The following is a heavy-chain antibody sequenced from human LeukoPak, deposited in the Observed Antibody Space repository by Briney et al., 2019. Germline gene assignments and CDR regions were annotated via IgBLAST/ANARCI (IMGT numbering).Heavy chain of an antibody. CDR3: ARGGFNSGYYSAFDY. V-gene: IGHV4-61*01. D-gene: IGHD3-22*01. CDR2: IHYSGST. Sequence: SETLSLTCTVSGGSVSSGNYYWSWIRQPPGKGLEWIGYIHYSGSTSYNPSLKSRVTMTVDPSKIKFSLKLSSVTAADTAWHYCARGGFNSGYYSAFDYWGQGTLVTVSS. CDR1: GGSVSSGNYY. J-gene: IGHJ4*02.